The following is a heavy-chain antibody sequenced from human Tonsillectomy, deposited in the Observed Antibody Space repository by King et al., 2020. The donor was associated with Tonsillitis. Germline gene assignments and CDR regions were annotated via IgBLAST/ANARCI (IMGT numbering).Heavy chain of an antibody. J-gene: IGHJ4*02. CDR2: FFFYGGTP. CDR1: GFTLCSYA. CDR3: VRYDYTKRMPDY. V-gene: IGHV3-64D*06. Sequence: VQLVGSGGGLVQPGGSPRLSRSASGFTLCSYAIHSVRPAPGEGPGNIFSFFFYGGTPYYADSVKGRFTISRDNSKNTLYLQMSSLRAEDTAVYYCVRYDYTKRMPDYWGQGTLVTVSS. D-gene: IGHD4-11*01.